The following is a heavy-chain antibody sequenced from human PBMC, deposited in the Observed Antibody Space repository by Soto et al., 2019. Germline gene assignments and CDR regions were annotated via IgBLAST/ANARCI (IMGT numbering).Heavy chain of an antibody. D-gene: IGHD2-15*01. V-gene: IGHV3-23*01. CDR1: GFTFSSYA. CDR3: AKGVGSGAVVVMATTFNY. J-gene: IGHJ4*02. Sequence: EVHLLESGGGLVQPGGSLRLSCAASGFTFSSYAMSWVRQAPGKGLEWVSTISSSDGGTYSADAVKGRVTISRDNSKNTLYLQMNSPRGADTAIYYCAKGVGSGAVVVMATTFNYWCQGTLVVVS. CDR2: ISSSDGGT.